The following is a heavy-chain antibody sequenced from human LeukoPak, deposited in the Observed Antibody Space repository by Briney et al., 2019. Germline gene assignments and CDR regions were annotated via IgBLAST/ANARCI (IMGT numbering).Heavy chain of an antibody. CDR2: ISWNSGSI. V-gene: IGHV3-9*01. CDR3: AKDRSYGEDYYGMDV. Sequence: GGSLRLSCAASGFTLDDYAMHWVRQAPGKGLEWVSGISWNSGSIGYANSVKGRFTISRDNAKNSLYLQMNSLRAEDTALYYCAKDRSYGEDYYGMDVWGQGTTVTVSS. J-gene: IGHJ6*02. D-gene: IGHD1-26*01. CDR1: GFTLDDYA.